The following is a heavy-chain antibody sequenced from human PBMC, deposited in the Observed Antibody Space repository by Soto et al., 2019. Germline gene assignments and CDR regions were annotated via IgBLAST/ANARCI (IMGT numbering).Heavy chain of an antibody. V-gene: IGHV1-69*01. CDR1: GGTFSSYA. Sequence: QVQLVQSGAEVKKPGSSVKVSCKASGGTFSSYAISWVRQAPGQGLEWMGGIIPIFGTANYAQKVQGRVKINGGETTSTAYMERSSLRYEDSAVYYCAGDKGGGYCSSTSCYTEGWFDPWGQGTLVTVSS. J-gene: IGHJ5*02. CDR3: AGDKGGGYCSSTSCYTEGWFDP. D-gene: IGHD2-2*02. CDR2: IIPIFGTA.